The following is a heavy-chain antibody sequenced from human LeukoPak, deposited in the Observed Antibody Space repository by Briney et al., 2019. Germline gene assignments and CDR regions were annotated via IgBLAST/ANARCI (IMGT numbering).Heavy chain of an antibody. Sequence: GGSLRLSCAASGFTFSSYGMHWVRQAPGKGLEWVAFIRYDGSNKYYADSVKGRFTISRDNSKNTLYLQMNSLRAEDTAVYYCAKGDGSGSYIVRGFDYWGQGTLVTVSS. CDR1: GFTFSSYG. CDR2: IRYDGSNK. V-gene: IGHV3-30*02. CDR3: AKGDGSGSYIVRGFDY. D-gene: IGHD3-10*01. J-gene: IGHJ4*02.